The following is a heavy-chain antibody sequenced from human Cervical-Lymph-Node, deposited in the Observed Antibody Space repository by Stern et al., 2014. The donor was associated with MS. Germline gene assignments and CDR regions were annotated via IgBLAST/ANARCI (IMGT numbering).Heavy chain of an antibody. J-gene: IGHJ5*02. CDR1: GYTLTELA. CDR2: FDPEDGKT. CDR3: VTFTGDP. D-gene: IGHD1-14*01. Sequence: QVQLVQSGAEVKKPGASVKVSCKVSGYTLTELAMQWVRQAHGKGLEWMGGFDPEDGKTVYAQKFQGRITMTEDTSTDTAYMELSRLASEDTAVYYCVTFTGDPWGQGTLVTVSS. V-gene: IGHV1-24*01.